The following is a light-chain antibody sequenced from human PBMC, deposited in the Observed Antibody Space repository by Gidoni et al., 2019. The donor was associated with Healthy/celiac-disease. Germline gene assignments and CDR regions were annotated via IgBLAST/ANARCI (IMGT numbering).Light chain of an antibody. CDR2: AAS. J-gene: IGKJ1*01. CDR3: QQSYSTPRT. V-gene: IGKV1-39*01. CDR1: QNIINF. Sequence: DIQMTQSPPSLSASVGDRVTITCRASQNIINFLNWYQQKPGKAPKLLIYAASSLQSGVPPRFSGGGSGTDFTLTISSLQPEDFATYYCQQSYSTPRTFGQGTKVEIK.